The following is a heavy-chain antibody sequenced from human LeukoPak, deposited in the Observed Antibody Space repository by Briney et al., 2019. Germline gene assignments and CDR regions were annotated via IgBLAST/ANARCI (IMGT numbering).Heavy chain of an antibody. D-gene: IGHD2-2*01. CDR1: GFTFSNYW. V-gene: IGHV3-7*01. CDR3: ATSPRYCSSSSCHG. CDR2: IKQDGSEK. Sequence: PGGSLRLPCAASGFTFSNYWISWVRQAPGKGLEWVANIKQDGSEKYYVDSVKGRFAISRDNAKNSLYLQMNSLRAEDTAVYYCATSPRYCSSSSCHGWGQGTLVTVSS. J-gene: IGHJ4*02.